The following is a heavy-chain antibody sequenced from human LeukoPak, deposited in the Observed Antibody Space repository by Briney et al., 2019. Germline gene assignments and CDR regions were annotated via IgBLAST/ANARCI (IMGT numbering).Heavy chain of an antibody. V-gene: IGHV7-4-1*02. J-gene: IGHJ5*02. CDR2: INTYTGNP. Sequence: ASVKVSCKASGYTFTSYAMNWVRQAPGQGLEWMGWINTYTGNPTYAQGFTGRFVFSLDTSVSTAYLQISSLKAEDTAVYYCAREADDIVVVPAAPPTNWFDPWGQGTLVTVSS. CDR1: GYTFTSYA. CDR3: AREADDIVVVPAAPPTNWFDP. D-gene: IGHD2-2*01.